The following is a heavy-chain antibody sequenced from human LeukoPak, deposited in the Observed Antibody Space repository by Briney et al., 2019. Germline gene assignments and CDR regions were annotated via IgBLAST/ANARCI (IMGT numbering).Heavy chain of an antibody. CDR2: INPSSGAT. J-gene: IGHJ4*02. V-gene: IGHV1-2*02. CDR1: GYTFTGYY. Sequence: ASVKVSCKASGYTFTGYYMHWVRQAPGQGLEWMGWINPSSGATNYAQKFQGRVTMTRDTSIRTAYMELSRLTSDDTAVYYCARDLYDFWRGIGCYWGQGTLVTVSS. D-gene: IGHD3-3*01. CDR3: ARDLYDFWRGIGCY.